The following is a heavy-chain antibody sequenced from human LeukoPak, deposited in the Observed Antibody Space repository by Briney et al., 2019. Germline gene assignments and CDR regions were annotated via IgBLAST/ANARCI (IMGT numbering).Heavy chain of an antibody. CDR3: ARGGVAAAAEPFDY. D-gene: IGHD6-13*01. CDR1: GVSFSGYY. V-gene: IGHV4-34*01. Sequence: SETLSLTCAVYGVSFSGYYWSWIRQPPGKGLKWIGEINHSGSTNYNPSLKSRVTISVDTSKNQFSLKLSSVTAADTAVYCCARGGVAAAAEPFDYWGQGTLVTVSS. J-gene: IGHJ4*02. CDR2: INHSGST.